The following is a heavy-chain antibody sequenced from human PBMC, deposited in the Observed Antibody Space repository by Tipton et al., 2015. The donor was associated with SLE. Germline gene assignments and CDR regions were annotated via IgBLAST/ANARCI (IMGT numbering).Heavy chain of an antibody. Sequence: TLSLTCIVSGGSITTTPYYWGWIRQSPEKGLEWIGSTHYSGTTYYKPTLERRVTMSMDTSKNVFSLNLRSVSATDTAVYYCARLSPLWFGEYTAYWGQGTLVTVTS. CDR1: GGSITTTPYY. CDR3: ARLSPLWFGEYTAY. CDR2: THYSGTT. J-gene: IGHJ4*02. V-gene: IGHV4-39*01. D-gene: IGHD3-10*01.